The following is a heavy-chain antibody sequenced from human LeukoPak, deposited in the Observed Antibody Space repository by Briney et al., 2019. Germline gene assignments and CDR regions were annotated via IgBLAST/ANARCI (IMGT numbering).Heavy chain of an antibody. J-gene: IGHJ5*02. V-gene: IGHV4-59*01. D-gene: IGHD3-22*01. CDR3: ARAMERYYDSSGYFDP. CDR2: IYYSGST. Sequence: SETLSLTCTVSGGSISSYYWSWIRQPPGKGLEWIGYIYYSGSTNYNPSLKSRVTISVDTSKNQFSLKLSSVTAADTAVYYCARAMERYYDSSGYFDPWGQGTLVTVSS. CDR1: GGSISSYY.